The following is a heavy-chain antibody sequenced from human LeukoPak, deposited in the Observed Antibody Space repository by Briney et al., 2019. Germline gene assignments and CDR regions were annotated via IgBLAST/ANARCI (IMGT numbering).Heavy chain of an antibody. CDR3: ARGSSNWFDP. Sequence: ASVKVSCKASGYTFTSYAMHWVRQAPGQRLEWMGWSNAGNGNTKYSQEFQGRVTMTRDTSTSTVYMELSSLRSEDTAVYYCARGSSNWFDPWGQGTLVTVSS. CDR1: GYTFTSYA. J-gene: IGHJ5*02. CDR2: SNAGNGNT. V-gene: IGHV1-3*02.